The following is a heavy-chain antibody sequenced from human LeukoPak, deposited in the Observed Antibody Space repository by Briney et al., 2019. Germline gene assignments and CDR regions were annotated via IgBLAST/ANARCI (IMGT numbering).Heavy chain of an antibody. CDR1: GFTFSNYE. CDR3: AKVKIGTTGTFVY. Sequence: GGSLRLSCAASGFTFSNYEMNWVRQAAGKGLAWVSTISSGGSTYYADSVKGRFTISRDNSKNTLYLQMNSLRAEDTAVHYCAKVKIGTTGTFVYWGQGTLVTVSS. J-gene: IGHJ4*02. CDR2: ISSGGST. D-gene: IGHD1-1*01. V-gene: IGHV3-23*01.